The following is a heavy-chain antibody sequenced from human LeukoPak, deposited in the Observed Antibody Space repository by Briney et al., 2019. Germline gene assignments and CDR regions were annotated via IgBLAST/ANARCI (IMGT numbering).Heavy chain of an antibody. J-gene: IGHJ4*02. D-gene: IGHD3-22*01. V-gene: IGHV3-15*01. CDR1: GFTFSNAW. CDR3: NADYYDNLVGAYFDY. Sequence: GGSLRLSCAVSGFTFSNAWMSWVRQAPGEGLEWIGRIKSKTDGGTTDYAAPVKGRFTISRDDSKNTLYVQMNSLKTEDTAVYYCNADYYDNLVGAYFDYWGQGTLVTVSS. CDR2: IKSKTDGGTT.